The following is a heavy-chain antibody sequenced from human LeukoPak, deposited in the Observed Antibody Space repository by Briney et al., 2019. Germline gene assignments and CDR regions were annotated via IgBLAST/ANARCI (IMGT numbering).Heavy chain of an antibody. Sequence: GGSLRLSCAASGFTFSSYSMNWVRQAPGKGLEWVSSISSSSSYIYYADSVKGRFTISRDNAKNSLYLQMNSLRAEDTAVYYCARLEGDDFWSGYYYFDYWGQGTLVTVSS. CDR3: ARLEGDDFWSGYYYFDY. D-gene: IGHD3-3*01. J-gene: IGHJ4*02. CDR1: GFTFSSYS. V-gene: IGHV3-21*01. CDR2: ISSSSSYI.